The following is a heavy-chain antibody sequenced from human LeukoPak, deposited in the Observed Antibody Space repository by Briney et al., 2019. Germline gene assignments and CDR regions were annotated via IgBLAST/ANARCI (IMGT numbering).Heavy chain of an antibody. CDR2: ISVNNGNT. V-gene: IGHV1-18*01. CDR1: GYTFTSYG. J-gene: IGHJ4*02. Sequence: ASVKVSCKASGYTFTSYGISWVRQAPGQGLEWMGWISVNNGNTNYAQKLQGRVTMTTDTSTSTAYMELRSLRSDDTAVYYCARVLVPAGGGVVDYWGQGTLVTVSS. CDR3: ARVLVPAGGGVVDY. D-gene: IGHD3-16*01.